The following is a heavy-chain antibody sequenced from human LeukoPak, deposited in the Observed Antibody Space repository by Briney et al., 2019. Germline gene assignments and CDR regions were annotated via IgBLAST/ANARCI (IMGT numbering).Heavy chain of an antibody. CDR3: ARYGSSSPEDFDY. Sequence: GGSLRLSCAASGFTFSSYSMNWVRQAPGKGLEWVSSISSSSSYIYYADSVKGRFTISRDNAKNSLYLQMNSLRAEDTAVYYCARYGSSSPEDFDYWGQGTLVTVSS. J-gene: IGHJ4*02. V-gene: IGHV3-21*01. D-gene: IGHD6-6*01. CDR1: GFTFSSYS. CDR2: ISSSSSYI.